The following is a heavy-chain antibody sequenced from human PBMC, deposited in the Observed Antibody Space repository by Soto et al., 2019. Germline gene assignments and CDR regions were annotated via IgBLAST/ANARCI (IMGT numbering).Heavy chain of an antibody. D-gene: IGHD3-22*01. CDR3: XXXXXGXYDSAXDI. CDR1: GFTFSSYG. Sequence: QVQLVESGGGVVQPGRSLRLSCAASGFTFSSYGIHWVRQAPGKGLEWVAVIWYDGSNKYYADSVKGRFTISRDNSKNTLYLQMNSLRAEDTXXXXXXXXXXGXYDSAXDIWGQGTMVTXXX. CDR2: IWYDGSNK. V-gene: IGHV3-33*01. J-gene: IGHJ3*02.